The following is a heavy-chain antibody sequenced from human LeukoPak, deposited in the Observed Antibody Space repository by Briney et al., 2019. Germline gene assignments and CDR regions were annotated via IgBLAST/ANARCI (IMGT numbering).Heavy chain of an antibody. V-gene: IGHV3-21*01. CDR2: ISSSSSYI. CDR1: AFTFSSYS. D-gene: IGHD3-22*01. J-gene: IGHJ4*02. CDR3: AIGYNYYDSSGYYPI. Sequence: GRSMSLSCVASAFTFSSYSMNWVRQAAGRGPEWVSSISSSSSYIYYADSVKGRYTISRDNAKNSLYLQMNSLRAEDTAVYYCAIGYNYYDSSGYYPIGGQGTLVTVSS.